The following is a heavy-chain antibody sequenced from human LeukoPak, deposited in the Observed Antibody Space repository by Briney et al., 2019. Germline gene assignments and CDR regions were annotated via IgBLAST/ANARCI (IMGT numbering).Heavy chain of an antibody. D-gene: IGHD4-23*01. J-gene: IGHJ4*02. CDR2: IVVGSSNT. Sequence: SVKVSRKASGFTFTSSAVQWVRQARGQRLEWIGWIVVGSSNTNYAQKFQERVTITRDMSTSTAYMELSSLRSEDTAVYYCAALDYGGNPVYFDYWGQGTLVTVSS. CDR1: GFTFTSSA. V-gene: IGHV1-58*01. CDR3: AALDYGGNPVYFDY.